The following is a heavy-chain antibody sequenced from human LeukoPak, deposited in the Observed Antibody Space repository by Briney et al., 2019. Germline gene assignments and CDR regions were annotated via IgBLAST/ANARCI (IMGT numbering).Heavy chain of an antibody. Sequence: ASVKVSCKASGGTFSSYAISWVRQAPGQGLEWMGWINPNSGGTNYAQKFQGWVTMTRDTSISTAYMELSRLRSDDTAVYYCARDSHNSYYDFWSGYSYYYYGMDVWGQGTTVTVSS. CDR3: ARDSHNSYYDFWSGYSYYYYGMDV. CDR2: INPNSGGT. D-gene: IGHD3-3*01. J-gene: IGHJ6*02. CDR1: GGTFSSYA. V-gene: IGHV1-2*04.